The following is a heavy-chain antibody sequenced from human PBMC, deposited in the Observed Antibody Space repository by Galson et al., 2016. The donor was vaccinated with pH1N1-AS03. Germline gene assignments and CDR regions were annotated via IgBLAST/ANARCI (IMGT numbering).Heavy chain of an antibody. J-gene: IGHJ4*02. V-gene: IGHV4-59*01. CDR1: GGSMSGYY. CDR3: ARTGSNGWYYFDS. CDR2: VYYGGTP. D-gene: IGHD6-19*01. Sequence: SETLSLTCTVSGGSMSGYYWSWIRQSPERGLEWIGCVYYGGTPTYNPSLKSQVTISVDTSKNQFSLKLSSVTAADTAVYFCARTGSNGWYYFDSWGQGALVTVSS.